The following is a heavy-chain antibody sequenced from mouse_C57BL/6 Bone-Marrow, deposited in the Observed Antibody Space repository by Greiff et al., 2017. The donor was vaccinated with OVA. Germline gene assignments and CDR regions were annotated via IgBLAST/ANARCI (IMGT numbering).Heavy chain of an antibody. D-gene: IGHD3-2*02. Sequence: EVHLVESEGGLVQPGSSMKLSCTASGFTFSDYYMAWVRQVPEKGLEWVANINYDGSSTYYLDSLKSRFIISRDNAKNILYLQMSSLKSEDTATYYCARGDSSGYDYFDYWGQGTTLTVSS. CDR2: INYDGSST. CDR3: ARGDSSGYDYFDY. V-gene: IGHV5-16*01. CDR1: GFTFSDYY. J-gene: IGHJ2*01.